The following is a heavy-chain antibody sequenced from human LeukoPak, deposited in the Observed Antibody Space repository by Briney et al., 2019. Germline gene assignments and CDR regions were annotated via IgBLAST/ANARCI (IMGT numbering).Heavy chain of an antibody. CDR3: ARDRGDYWFDP. CDR2: IYYSGST. CDR1: GGSISSGDYY. Sequence: PSETLSLTCTVSGGSISSGDYYWSWIRQPPGKGLEWIGYIYYSGSTYYNPSLKSRVTISVDTSKNQFSLKLSSVTAADTAVYYCARDRGDYWFDPWGQGTLVTVSS. J-gene: IGHJ5*02. D-gene: IGHD2-21*01. V-gene: IGHV4-30-4*08.